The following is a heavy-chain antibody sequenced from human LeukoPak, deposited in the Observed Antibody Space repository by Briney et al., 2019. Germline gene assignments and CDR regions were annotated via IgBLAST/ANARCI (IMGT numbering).Heavy chain of an antibody. D-gene: IGHD6-19*01. CDR1: GGSLSTYY. CDR3: ARETYSSGWYGDAFDI. Sequence: SETLSLTCTVSGGSLSTYYWSWIRQPAGKGLEWIGRIYTSGSTNYNPSLKSRVTMSVDTSKNQFSLKLSSVTAADTAVYYCARETYSSGWYGDAFDIWGQGTMVTVSS. J-gene: IGHJ3*02. CDR2: IYTSGST. V-gene: IGHV4-4*07.